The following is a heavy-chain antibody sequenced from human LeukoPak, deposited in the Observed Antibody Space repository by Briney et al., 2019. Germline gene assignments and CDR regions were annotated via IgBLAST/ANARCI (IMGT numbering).Heavy chain of an antibody. V-gene: IGHV3-11*03. D-gene: IGHD3-16*01. CDR3: AKSRGATH. CDR1: GFTFGDYY. Sequence: PGWSLRLSCAASGFTFGDYYMGWIRQAPGKGLEWVSYISTSSSYTSYADSVKGRFTISRDNAKNSLYLQMNSLRAEDTAIYYCAKSRGATHWGQGTLVTVSS. J-gene: IGHJ4*02. CDR2: ISTSSSYT.